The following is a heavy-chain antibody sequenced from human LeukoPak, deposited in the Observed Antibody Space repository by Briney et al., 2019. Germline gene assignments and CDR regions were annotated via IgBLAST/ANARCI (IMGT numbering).Heavy chain of an antibody. J-gene: IGHJ6*02. CDR2: IIPIFGTA. V-gene: IGHV1-69*13. D-gene: IGHD3-9*01. Sequence: SVNVSCKASGGTFSSYAISWVRQAPGQGLEWMGGIIPIFGTANYAQKFQGRVTVTADESTSTAYMELSSLRSEDTAVYYCARVKVLRYFGREGYYYYGMDVWGQGTTVTVSS. CDR1: GGTFSSYA. CDR3: ARVKVLRYFGREGYYYYGMDV.